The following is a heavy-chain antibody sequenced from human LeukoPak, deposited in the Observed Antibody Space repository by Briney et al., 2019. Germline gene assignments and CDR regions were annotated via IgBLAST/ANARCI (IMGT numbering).Heavy chain of an antibody. D-gene: IGHD4-11*01. Sequence: PGGSLRLSCAASGFTFSSYGMHWVRQAPGKGLEWVAFIRYDGSNKYYADSVKGRFTISRDNSKNTLYLQMNSLRAEDTAVYYCAKETRSSTVTTYGPDYWGQGTLVTVSS. J-gene: IGHJ4*02. V-gene: IGHV3-30*02. CDR1: GFTFSSYG. CDR2: IRYDGSNK. CDR3: AKETRSSTVTTYGPDY.